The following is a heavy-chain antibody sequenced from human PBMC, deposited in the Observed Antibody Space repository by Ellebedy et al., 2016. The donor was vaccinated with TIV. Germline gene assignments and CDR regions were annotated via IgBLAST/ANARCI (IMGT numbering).Heavy chain of an antibody. CDR2: INTNTGDP. D-gene: IGHD3-22*01. V-gene: IGHV7-4-1*01. CDR1: GYNFTTNA. Sequence: ASVKVSCKASGYNFTTNAIAWVRQAPGQRLEWMGWINTNTGDPTYAQGFAGRFGFSLDPSVSTAYLQIDTLKAADTAVYFCARVPTNFPPFFDRALDSWGQGTLVTVSS. J-gene: IGHJ4*02. CDR3: ARVPTNFPPFFDRALDS.